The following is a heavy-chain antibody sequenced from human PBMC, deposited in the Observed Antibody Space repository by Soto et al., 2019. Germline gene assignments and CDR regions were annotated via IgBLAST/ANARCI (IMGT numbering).Heavy chain of an antibody. J-gene: IGHJ4*02. CDR2: IYHSGST. D-gene: IGHD6-6*01. CDR3: ARVHIAARDY. V-gene: IGHV4-30-2*01. Sequence: PSETLSLTCAVSGGSISSGGYSWSWIRQPPGKGLEWIGYIYHSGSTFYNPSLKSRVTISIDKSKNQFSLYLQMDSLRVEDTAVYYCARVHIAARDYWGQGTLVTVSS. CDR1: GGSISSGGYS.